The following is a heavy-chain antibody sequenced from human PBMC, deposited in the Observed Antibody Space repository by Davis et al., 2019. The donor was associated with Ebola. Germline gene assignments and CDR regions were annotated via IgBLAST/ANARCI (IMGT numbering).Heavy chain of an antibody. CDR2: IYYTGST. V-gene: IGHV4-39*07. CDR1: GGSISSSVFY. D-gene: IGHD3-3*01. Sequence: SETLSLTCTVSGGSISSSVFYWGWIRQPPGKGLEWIGTIYYTGSTYYSPSLKSRITIAADASRDQFSLKLSSVTAADTAVYYCARLGFLEWLLQGMWFDPWGQGTLVTVSS. CDR3: ARLGFLEWLLQGMWFDP. J-gene: IGHJ5*02.